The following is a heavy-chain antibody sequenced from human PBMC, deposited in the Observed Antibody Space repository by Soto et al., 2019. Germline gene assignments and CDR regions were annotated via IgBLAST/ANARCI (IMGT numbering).Heavy chain of an antibody. V-gene: IGHV3-7*03. D-gene: IGHD3-22*01. Sequence: VGSLRLSCAASGFTFSSYWMSWVRQAPGKGLEWVANIKQDGSEKYYVDSVKGRFTISRDNAKNSLYLQMNSLRAEDTAVYYCARDYYDSSGYYALFGYWGQGTLVTVSS. CDR3: ARDYYDSSGYYALFGY. CDR2: IKQDGSEK. J-gene: IGHJ4*02. CDR1: GFTFSSYW.